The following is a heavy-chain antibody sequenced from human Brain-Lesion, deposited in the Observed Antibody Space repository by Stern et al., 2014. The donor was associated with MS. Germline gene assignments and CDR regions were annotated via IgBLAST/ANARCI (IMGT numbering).Heavy chain of an antibody. CDR1: GFTFGNYW. V-gene: IGHV3-7*01. D-gene: IGHD3-3*01. J-gene: IGHJ6*02. Sequence: EMQLVESGGGLVQPGGSLTISCTAAGFTFGNYWMTWVRQAPGKGLEGGANIKEDGTEKNYWDSVKGRFTISRDNARNSLYLQMNSLRVEDTALYYCARVYNTIYGIVTQRGSGMDVWGQGTTVIVSS. CDR3: ARVYNTIYGIVTQRGSGMDV. CDR2: IKEDGTEK.